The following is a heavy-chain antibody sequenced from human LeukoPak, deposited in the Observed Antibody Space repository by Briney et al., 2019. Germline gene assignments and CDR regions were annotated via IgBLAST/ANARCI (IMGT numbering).Heavy chain of an antibody. V-gene: IGHV4-39*01. CDR3: ARLYWSGGSCYLDS. Sequence: SETLSLTCTVSGGSISSSGSYWGWIRQPPGKGLEWIGSIYYSGSTYYNPSLKSRVTISVDTSENQFSLKVTSVTVADTAVYYCARLYWSGGSCYLDSWGQGTLVTVSS. D-gene: IGHD2-15*01. CDR2: IYYSGST. CDR1: GGSISSSGSY. J-gene: IGHJ4*02.